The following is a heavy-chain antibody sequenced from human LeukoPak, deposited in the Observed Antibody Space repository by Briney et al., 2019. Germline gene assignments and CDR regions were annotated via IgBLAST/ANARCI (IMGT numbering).Heavy chain of an antibody. J-gene: IGHJ4*02. V-gene: IGHV3-30*04. CDR1: GFTFSSYA. D-gene: IGHD2-21*02. CDR2: ISYDGSNK. CDR3: ARDPGQVHCGGDCYPFDY. Sequence: GGSLRLSCAASGFTFSSYAMHWVRQAPGKGLEWVAVISYDGSNKYYADSVKGRFTISRDNSKNTLYLQMNSLRAEDTAVYYCARDPGQVHCGGDCYPFDYWGQGTLVTVSS.